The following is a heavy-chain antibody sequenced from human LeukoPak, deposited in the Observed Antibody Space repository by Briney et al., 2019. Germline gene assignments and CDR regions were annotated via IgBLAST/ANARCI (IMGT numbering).Heavy chain of an antibody. CDR1: GFTFSSYW. Sequence: GGSLRLSCAASGFTFSSYWMSWVRQAPGKGLEWVANITEDGSKKYYVDSVKGRFTISRDNAKNSLYLQMNSLRAEDTAVHYCARVPRTTRDYWGQGTLVTVSS. D-gene: IGHD1-1*01. CDR2: ITEDGSKK. CDR3: ARVPRTTRDY. V-gene: IGHV3-7*05. J-gene: IGHJ4*02.